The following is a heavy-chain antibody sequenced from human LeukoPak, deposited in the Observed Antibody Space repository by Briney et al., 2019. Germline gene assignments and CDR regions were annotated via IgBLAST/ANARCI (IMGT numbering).Heavy chain of an antibody. J-gene: IGHJ4*02. CDR1: GFTLSSYA. Sequence: GGSLRLSCAASGFTLSSYAMSWVRQAPGKGLEWVSLISGNAGSTYYADSVKGRFTISRDNSKNTLYLQMNSLRAEDTAVYYCAKAPTTVVTLFDYWGQGTLVTVSS. V-gene: IGHV3-23*01. CDR3: AKAPTTVVTLFDY. CDR2: ISGNAGST. D-gene: IGHD4-23*01.